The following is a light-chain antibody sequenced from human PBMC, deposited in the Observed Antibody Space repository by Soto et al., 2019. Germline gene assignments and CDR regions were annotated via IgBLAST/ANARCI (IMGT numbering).Light chain of an antibody. V-gene: IGKV1-5*03. J-gene: IGKJ1*01. CDR1: QSISSW. CDR2: KAS. CDR3: QQYNNNWT. Sequence: DIQMTQSPSTLSASVGDRVNITCRASQSISSWLAWYQQKPGKAPKLLIYKASNLESGVPSRFSGSGSGTEFTLTISSLQPDDSATYYCQQYNNNWTFGQGTKVEIK.